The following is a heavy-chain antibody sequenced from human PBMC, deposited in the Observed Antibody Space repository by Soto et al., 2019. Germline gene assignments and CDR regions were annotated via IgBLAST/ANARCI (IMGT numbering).Heavy chain of an antibody. J-gene: IGHJ5*02. CDR1: GGSISSSRSY. V-gene: IGHV4-39*01. CDR2: IFYAGNT. D-gene: IGHD6-13*01. Sequence: QLQLQESGPGLVKPSETLSLTCNVSGGSISSSRSYWAWFRHPPGKELEWIANIFYAGNTYYNPSPKSRVTVSVDTSKNQFSLKLDSVTAADTAVYYCARQAAAPGIDLWFDPWGQGTLVTVSS. CDR3: ARQAAAPGIDLWFDP.